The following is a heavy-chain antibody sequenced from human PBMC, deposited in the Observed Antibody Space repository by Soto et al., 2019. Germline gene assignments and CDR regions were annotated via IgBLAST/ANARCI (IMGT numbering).Heavy chain of an antibody. Sequence: QVQLVQSGAEVKKPGSSVKVSCKASGGTFSSYAISWVRQAPGQGLEWMGGIIPISGTANYAQKFQGRVTITADESTSTVSMELSSLRSEDTAVYFCAISQGSSTSFEIYYYYYYGMDVWGQGTTVTVSS. J-gene: IGHJ6*02. CDR1: GGTFSSYA. D-gene: IGHD2-2*01. CDR2: IIPISGTA. V-gene: IGHV1-69*01. CDR3: AISQGSSTSFEIYYYYYYGMDV.